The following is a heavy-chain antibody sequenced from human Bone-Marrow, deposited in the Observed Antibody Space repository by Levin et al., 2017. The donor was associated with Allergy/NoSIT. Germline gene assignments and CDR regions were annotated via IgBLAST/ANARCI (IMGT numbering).Heavy chain of an antibody. CDR1: GYTFTIYD. CDR3: ARGLIGGGWLDP. J-gene: IGHJ5*02. Sequence: PGGSLRLSCKASGYTFTIYDINWVRQAPGQGLEWMAWMNPRSGDTGYAQKFQGRVTMTRNTSITTAYMELNSLTPEDTAVYYCARGLIGGGWLDPWGQGTPVTVSS. V-gene: IGHV1-8*02. CDR2: MNPRSGDT. D-gene: IGHD3-16*01.